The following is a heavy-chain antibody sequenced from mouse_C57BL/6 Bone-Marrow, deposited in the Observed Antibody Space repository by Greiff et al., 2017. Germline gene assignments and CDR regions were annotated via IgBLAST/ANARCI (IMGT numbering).Heavy chain of an antibody. V-gene: IGHV5-2*01. Sequence: EVKVVESGGGLVQPGESLKLSCESNEYEFPSHDMPWVRKTPGKSLELLAAINSDGGSTYYPATMERRVIISRDNTKKTLYLQMSSLRSEDTALYYCARRARVRTLFDYWGQGTTLTVSS. J-gene: IGHJ2*01. CDR2: INSDGGST. CDR3: ARRARVRTLFDY. D-gene: IGHD2-1*01. CDR1: EYEFPSHD.